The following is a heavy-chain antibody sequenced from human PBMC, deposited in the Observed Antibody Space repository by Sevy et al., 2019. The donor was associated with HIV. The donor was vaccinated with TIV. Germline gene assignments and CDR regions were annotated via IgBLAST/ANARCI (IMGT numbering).Heavy chain of an antibody. Sequence: SETLSLTCTVSGGSISSGGYYWSWIRQHPGQGLEWIGYIYYSGSTYSNPSRKGRVTISVDTYKNQYSLKMSSVTAADTAVYYCAIDTSTLYCSGGSCLIDYGMDVWGQGTTVTVSS. D-gene: IGHD2-15*01. CDR1: GGSISSGGYY. V-gene: IGHV4-31*03. CDR2: IYYSGST. CDR3: AIDTSTLYCSGGSCLIDYGMDV. J-gene: IGHJ6*02.